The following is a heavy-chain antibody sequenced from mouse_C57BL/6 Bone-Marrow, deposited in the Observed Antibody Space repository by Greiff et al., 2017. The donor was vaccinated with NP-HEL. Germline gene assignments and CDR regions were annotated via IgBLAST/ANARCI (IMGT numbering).Heavy chain of an antibody. CDR3: APKTYYSNWRAMDY. D-gene: IGHD2-5*01. V-gene: IGHV1-82*01. CDR1: GYAFSSSW. J-gene: IGHJ4*01. Sequence: ESGPELVKPGASVKISCKASGYAFSSSWMNWVKQRPGKGLEWIGRIYPGDGDTNYNGKFKGKATLTADKSSSTAYMQLSSLTSEDSAVYFCAPKTYYSNWRAMDYWGQGTSVTVSS. CDR2: IYPGDGDT.